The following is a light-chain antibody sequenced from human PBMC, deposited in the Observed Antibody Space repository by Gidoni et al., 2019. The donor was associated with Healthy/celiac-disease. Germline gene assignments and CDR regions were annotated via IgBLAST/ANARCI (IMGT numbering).Light chain of an antibody. V-gene: IGKV1D-16*01. CDR3: QQYNSYPGT. CDR2: AAS. J-gene: IGKJ1*01. CDR1: QGISSW. Sequence: DIQMTQSPSSLSASVGDRVTITWRASQGISSWLAWYQQKPEKAPKSLIYAASSLQSGVPSRFSGSGAGTDFTLTISRRQPEEGATYYCQQYNSYPGTFXXXTKVEIK.